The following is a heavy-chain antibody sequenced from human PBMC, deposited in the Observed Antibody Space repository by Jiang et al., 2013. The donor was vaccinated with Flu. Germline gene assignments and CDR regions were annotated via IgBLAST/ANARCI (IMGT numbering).Heavy chain of an antibody. CDR3: TSRGVNYYFHYGMDV. CDR2: IRNEAFSYET. Sequence: VQLVESGGAVVQPGGSLKLSCAASGLIFSGSPINWVRQASGKGLEWIGLIRNEAFSYETAYAESVKGRFTISRDDSKNMAYLQMNSLKTEDTAVYYCTSRGVNYYFHYGMDVWGQGTTVTVPS. V-gene: IGHV3-73*02. J-gene: IGHJ6*02. D-gene: IGHD3-10*01. CDR1: GLIFSGSP.